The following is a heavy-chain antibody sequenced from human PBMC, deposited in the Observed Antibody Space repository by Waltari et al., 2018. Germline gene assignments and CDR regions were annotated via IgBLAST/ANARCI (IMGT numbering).Heavy chain of an antibody. CDR2: IYHTGDT. CDR3: ARVVPRAANDY. CDR1: GYSINNNYY. D-gene: IGHD3-10*01. V-gene: IGHV4-38-2*02. Sequence: QVQLQESGPGLVKPSGTLSLTCTVSGYSINNNYYWGWFRQPPGEWLGWIGTIYHTGDTYYNPSLKRRVIISVATSKNQFSLRLSSVTAADTAVYYCARVVPRAANDYWGQGTLVTVSS. J-gene: IGHJ4*02.